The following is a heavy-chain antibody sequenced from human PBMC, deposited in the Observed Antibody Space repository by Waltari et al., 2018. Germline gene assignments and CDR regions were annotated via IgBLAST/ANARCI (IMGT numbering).Heavy chain of an antibody. CDR3: ARVIRAVVGGWFDP. V-gene: IGHV4-61*01. D-gene: IGHD2-15*01. J-gene: IGHJ5*02. CDR2: IYYSGST. Sequence: QVQLQESGPGLVKPSETLSLTCTVSGGSVSSGRYSWSWIRQPPGKGLEWIGYIYYSGSTNYNPSLKSRVTISVDTSKNQFSLKLSSVTAADTAVYYCARVIRAVVGGWFDPWGQGTLVTVSS. CDR1: GGSVSSGRYS.